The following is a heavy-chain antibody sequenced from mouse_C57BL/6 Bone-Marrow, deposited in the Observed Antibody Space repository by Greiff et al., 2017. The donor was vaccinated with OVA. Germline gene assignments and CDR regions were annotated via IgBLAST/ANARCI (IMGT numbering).Heavy chain of an antibody. J-gene: IGHJ4*01. Sequence: VQLKQSGPGFVKPSQSLSLTCSVTGYSITSGYYWNWIRQFPGNKLEWMGYISYDGSNNYNPSLKNRISITRDTSKNQFFLKLNSVTTEDTATYYCARNYYGSSYYYAMDYWGQGTSVTVSS. CDR3: ARNYYGSSYYYAMDY. D-gene: IGHD1-1*01. CDR2: ISYDGSN. CDR1: GYSITSGYY. V-gene: IGHV3-6*01.